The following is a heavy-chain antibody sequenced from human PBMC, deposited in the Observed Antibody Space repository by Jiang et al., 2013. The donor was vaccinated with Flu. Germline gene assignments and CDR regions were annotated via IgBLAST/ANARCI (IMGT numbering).Heavy chain of an antibody. CDR3: AKDWATTELDYFDY. V-gene: IGHV3-23*04. CDR2: ISGSGDTT. CDR1: GFTFRSYA. Sequence: VQLVESGGGLVQPGGSLRLSCAASGFTFRSYAMSWVRQAPGKGLEWVSAISGSGDTTYYADSVKGRFTISRDNSRNTLYLQMNSLRAEDTAVYFCAKDWATTELDYFDYWGQGALVTVSS. D-gene: IGHD5-12*01. J-gene: IGHJ4*02.